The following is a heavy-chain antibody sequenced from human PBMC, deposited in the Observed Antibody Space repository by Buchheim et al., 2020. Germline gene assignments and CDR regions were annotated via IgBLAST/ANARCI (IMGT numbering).Heavy chain of an antibody. Sequence: QVQLQESGPGLVKPSGTLSLTCAISGGSISSDCWWTWVRQSPGKGLEWIGEIHHSGITNSNPSLQSRVTVSLDKSKNQVSPKVISVTAADTAVYFCARIPYYYYAMDVWGQGTT. V-gene: IGHV4-4*02. CDR3: ARIPYYYYAMDV. CDR2: IHHSGIT. CDR1: GGSISSDCW. J-gene: IGHJ6*02.